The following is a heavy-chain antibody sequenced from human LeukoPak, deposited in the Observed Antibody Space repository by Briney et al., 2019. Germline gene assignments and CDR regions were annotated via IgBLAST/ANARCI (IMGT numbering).Heavy chain of an antibody. V-gene: IGHV4-30-4*08. J-gene: IGHJ5*02. CDR2: IYYSGIT. Sequence: PSQTLSLXCTVSGGSSSSGDYYWSWIRQPPGKGLEWIGYIYYSGITYYNPSLKSRVTISVDTSKNQFSLKLSSVTAADTAVYFCARGLWLDNWFDPWGQGTLVTVSS. D-gene: IGHD2-21*01. CDR1: GGSSSSGDYY. CDR3: ARGLWLDNWFDP.